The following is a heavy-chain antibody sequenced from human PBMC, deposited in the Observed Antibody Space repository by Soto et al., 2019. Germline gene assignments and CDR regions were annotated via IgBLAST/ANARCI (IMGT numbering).Heavy chain of an antibody. CDR2: INHSGST. V-gene: IGHV4-34*01. J-gene: IGHJ3*02. D-gene: IGHD2-2*01. CDR3: ARYCSSTSCPGGAFDI. Sequence: WTWLRQPPGKGLEWIGEINHSGSTKYNPSLQSRATISVDTSKNQFSLKLTSVTAADTAVYYCARYCSSTSCPGGAFDIWGQGTMVTVSS.